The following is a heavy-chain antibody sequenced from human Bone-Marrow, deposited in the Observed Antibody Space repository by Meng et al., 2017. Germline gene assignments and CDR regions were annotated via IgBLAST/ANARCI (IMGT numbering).Heavy chain of an antibody. CDR2: IYHSGTA. CDR1: GGSISSDNYP. J-gene: IGHJ4*02. Sequence: QLQLQESGSGLVKPSQTLSLTCAVSGGSISSDNYPWSWIRQPPGKGLESIGYIYHSGTAYYNPSLESRVTISVDRSKNQFSLKLGSVTAADTAVYYCARGDGYNRYFDYWGQGTLDTVSS. V-gene: IGHV4-30-2*01. D-gene: IGHD5-24*01. CDR3: ARGDGYNRYFDY.